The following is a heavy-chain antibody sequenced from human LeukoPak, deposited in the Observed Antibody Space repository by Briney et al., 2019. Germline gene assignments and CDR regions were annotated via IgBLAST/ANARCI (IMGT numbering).Heavy chain of an antibody. J-gene: IGHJ6*03. CDR1: GGSISSYY. D-gene: IGHD4-11*01. V-gene: IGHV4-4*07. CDR2: IYTSGST. CDR3: ARVGMSSNYDRYYYYMDV. Sequence: SSETLSLTCTVSGGSISSYYWSWIRQPAGKGLEWIGRIYTSGSTNYNPSLKSRVTMSVDTSKNQFSLKLSSVTAADTAVYYCARVGMSSNYDRYYYYMDVWGKGTTVTVSS.